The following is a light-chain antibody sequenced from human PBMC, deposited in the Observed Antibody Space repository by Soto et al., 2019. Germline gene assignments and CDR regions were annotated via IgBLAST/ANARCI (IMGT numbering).Light chain of an antibody. Sequence: EILLTQSPCTLSLSPGERATLSCRASQSVSSNLAWYQQKPGQAPRLLIYGASTRATGLPARFSGSGSGTEVTLTISSLPSEDFAVYYCQQYIYWPYTFGQGTKVDIK. CDR3: QQYIYWPYT. CDR1: QSVSSN. CDR2: GAS. V-gene: IGKV3-15*01. J-gene: IGKJ2*01.